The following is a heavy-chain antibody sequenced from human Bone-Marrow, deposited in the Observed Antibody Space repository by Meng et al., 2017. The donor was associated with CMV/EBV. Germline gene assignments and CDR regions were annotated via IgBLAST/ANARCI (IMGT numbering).Heavy chain of an antibody. CDR2: ISSSSSYI. CDR1: GFIFSTYS. CDR3: ARGRGVGATFRYGMDV. Sequence: GGSLRLSCEASGFIFSTYSMNWVRQAPGKGLEWVSSISSSSSYIFYANSVKGRFTISRDNAKSSLYLQMNSLRAEDTAVYYCARGRGVGATFRYGMDVWGQGTTVTVSS. J-gene: IGHJ6*02. D-gene: IGHD1-26*01. V-gene: IGHV3-21*01.